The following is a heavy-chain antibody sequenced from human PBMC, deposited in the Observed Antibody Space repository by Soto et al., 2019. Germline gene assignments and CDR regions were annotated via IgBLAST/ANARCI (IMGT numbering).Heavy chain of an antibody. J-gene: IGHJ6*02. V-gene: IGHV4-59*01. CDR2: IYYSWST. CDR3: AREVTYSNYEKYYGMDV. D-gene: IGHD4-4*01. Sequence: QVQLQESGPGLVKPSETLSLTCTVSGGSISSYYWSWIRQPPGKGLEWNGYIYYSWSTNYNPSLKSRVTISVDTSKNQFSLKLSSVTAADTAVYYCAREVTYSNYEKYYGMDVWGQGTTVTVSS. CDR1: GGSISSYY.